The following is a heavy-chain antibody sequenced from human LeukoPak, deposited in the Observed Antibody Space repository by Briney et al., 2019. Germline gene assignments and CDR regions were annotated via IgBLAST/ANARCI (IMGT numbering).Heavy chain of an antibody. Sequence: ASVEVSCKASGYTFTSYYMHWVRQAPGQGLEWMAIINPSGGSTSYAQKFQGRVTMTRDTSASTVYMELYSLRSEDTAVYYCARGHSSGYYTGPLDYWGQGTLVTVSS. J-gene: IGHJ4*02. CDR1: GYTFTSYY. CDR3: ARGHSSGYYTGPLDY. V-gene: IGHV1-46*01. CDR2: INPSGGST. D-gene: IGHD3-22*01.